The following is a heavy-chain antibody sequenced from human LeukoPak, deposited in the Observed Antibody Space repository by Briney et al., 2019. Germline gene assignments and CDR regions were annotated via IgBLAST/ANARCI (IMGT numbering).Heavy chain of an antibody. CDR3: ARGYSSSRGTYGMDV. J-gene: IGHJ6*01. CDR2: FYSGGST. V-gene: IGHV3-66*01. D-gene: IGHD6-13*01. Sequence: PGGSLRLSCVASGFTFSSYAMSWVRQAPGKGLEWVSVFYSGGSTFYADSVKGRLTISRDNSKNTLYLQMNSLRAEDTAVYYCARGYSSSRGTYGMDVWGKGPRSPSPQ. CDR1: GFTFSSYA.